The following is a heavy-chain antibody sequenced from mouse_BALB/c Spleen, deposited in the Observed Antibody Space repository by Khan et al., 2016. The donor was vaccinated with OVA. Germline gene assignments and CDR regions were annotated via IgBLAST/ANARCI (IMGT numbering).Heavy chain of an antibody. J-gene: IGHJ2*01. V-gene: IGHV1-7*01. CDR1: GYTFINYW. CDR3: ARRGLRWDFDY. CDR2: INPSTAYT. D-gene: IGHD1-1*01. Sequence: VQLQESGAELAKPGASVKMSCKASGYTFINYWILWVKQRPGQGLEWIGYINPSTAYTEYNQNFKDKATLTADKSSSTAYMQLSSLTSEDSAFYYCARRGLRWDFDYWGQGTTLTVSS.